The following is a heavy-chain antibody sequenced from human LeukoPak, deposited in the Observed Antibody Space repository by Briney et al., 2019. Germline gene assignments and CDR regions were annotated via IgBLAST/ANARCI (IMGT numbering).Heavy chain of an antibody. J-gene: IGHJ4*02. D-gene: IGHD6-13*01. V-gene: IGHV4-31*03. CDR2: IYYSGST. CDR1: GGSISSGGYY. Sequence: ASETLSLTCTVSGGSISSGGYYWSWIRQHPGKGLEWIGYIYYSGSTYYNPSLKSRVTISVDTSKNQFSLKLSSVTAADTAVYYCARGPGPYSSSFDYWGQGTLVTVSS. CDR3: ARGPGPYSSSFDY.